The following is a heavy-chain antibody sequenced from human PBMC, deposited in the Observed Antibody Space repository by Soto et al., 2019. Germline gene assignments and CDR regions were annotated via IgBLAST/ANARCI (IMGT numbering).Heavy chain of an antibody. CDR1: GFTFSSYV. Sequence: GGSLRLSCAASGFTFSSYVMHWVRQAPGKGLEWVAVISYDGSNKYYADSVKGRFTISRDNSKNTLYLQMNGLRAEDTAVYYCAKDLGGVIVVVTGTAFDIWGQATRVTV. V-gene: IGHV3-30*18. CDR2: ISYDGSNK. D-gene: IGHD2-21*02. J-gene: IGHJ3*02. CDR3: AKDLGGVIVVVTGTAFDI.